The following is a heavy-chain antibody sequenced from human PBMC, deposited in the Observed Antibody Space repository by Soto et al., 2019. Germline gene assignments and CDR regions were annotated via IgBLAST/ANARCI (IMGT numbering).Heavy chain of an antibody. CDR2: IIPIFGTA. V-gene: IGHV1-69*01. CDR1: GGTFSSYA. CDR3: ARDTYYDFWSGPPRTWSYYYGMDV. D-gene: IGHD3-3*01. J-gene: IGHJ6*02. Sequence: ASVKGSCTASGGTFSSYAISWVRQAHGQGLEGMGGIIPIFGTANYAQKFQGRVTITADESTSTAYMELSSLRSEDTAVYYCARDTYYDFWSGPPRTWSYYYGMDVWGQGTTVTVSS.